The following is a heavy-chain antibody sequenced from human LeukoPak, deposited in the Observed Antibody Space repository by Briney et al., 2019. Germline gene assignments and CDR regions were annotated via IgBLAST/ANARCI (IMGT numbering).Heavy chain of an antibody. J-gene: IGHJ4*02. D-gene: IGHD3-10*01. CDR1: GGSISSYY. V-gene: IGHV4-59*01. Sequence: SETLSLTCTVSGGSISSYYWSWIRQPPGKGLEWIGYIYYGGSTNYNPSLKSRVTISVDTSKNQFSLKLSSVTAADTAVYYCARESNYGSGSYSYWGQGTLVTVSS. CDR2: IYYGGST. CDR3: ARESNYGSGSYSY.